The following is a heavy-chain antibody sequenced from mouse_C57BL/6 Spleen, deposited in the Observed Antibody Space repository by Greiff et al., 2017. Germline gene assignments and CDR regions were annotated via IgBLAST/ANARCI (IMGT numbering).Heavy chain of an antibody. Sequence: QVQLQQSGAELVRPGASVKLSCTASGYTFTDYYINWVKQRPGQGLEWIARIYPGSGNTYYNEKFKGKATLTAEKSSSTAYMQLSSLTSEDSAVYFCARERWAYWGQGTLVTVSA. CDR1: GYTFTDYY. D-gene: IGHD2-3*01. CDR2: IYPGSGNT. V-gene: IGHV1-76*01. CDR3: ARERWAY. J-gene: IGHJ3*01.